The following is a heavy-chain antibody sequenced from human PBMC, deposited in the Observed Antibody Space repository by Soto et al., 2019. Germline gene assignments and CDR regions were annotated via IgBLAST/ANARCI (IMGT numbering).Heavy chain of an antibody. CDR1: GFNFSSYS. J-gene: IGHJ4*02. CDR2: ISSSSSYI. CDR3: ARDTGGGDGYNWYYFDY. Sequence: GSLRVSCAASGFNFSSYSMNWVRQAPGKGLEWVSSISSSSSYIYYADSVKGRFTISRDNAKNSLYLQMNRLRAEDTAVYYCARDTGGGDGYNWYYFDYWGQGTLVTVSS. D-gene: IGHD5-12*01. V-gene: IGHV3-21*01.